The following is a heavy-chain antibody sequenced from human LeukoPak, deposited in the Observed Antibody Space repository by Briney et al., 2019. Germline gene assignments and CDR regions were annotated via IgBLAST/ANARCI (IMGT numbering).Heavy chain of an antibody. V-gene: IGHV4-61*02. J-gene: IGHJ5*02. Sequence: PSQTLSLTCTVSGGSISSGNYYGSWIRQPAGKGLEWIGRIYATGSTNYNPSLKSRVTISIDKSKNQFSLKLTSVTAADTAVYYCARGAGSSESNWFDPWGQGTLATVSS. CDR2: IYATGST. D-gene: IGHD1-26*01. CDR3: ARGAGSSESNWFDP. CDR1: GGSISSGNYY.